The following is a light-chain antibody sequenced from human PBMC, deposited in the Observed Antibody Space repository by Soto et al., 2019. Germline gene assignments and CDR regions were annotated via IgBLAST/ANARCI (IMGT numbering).Light chain of an antibody. CDR1: SSDVGAYNY. J-gene: IGLJ1*01. CDR2: DVS. CDR3: SSHTTSSTQV. Sequence: QSALTQPASVSGSPGQSITISCSGTSSDVGAYNYVSWYQQHPGKAPKLMIYDVSNRPSGVSNRFSGSKSGNAASLIISGLQAEDEADYYCSSHTTSSTQVFGTGTKVHRP. V-gene: IGLV2-14*03.